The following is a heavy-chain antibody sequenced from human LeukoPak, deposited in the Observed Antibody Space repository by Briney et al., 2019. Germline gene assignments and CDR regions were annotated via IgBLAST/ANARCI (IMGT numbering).Heavy chain of an antibody. CDR3: AKAYYDFWSGYYPWRVDAFDI. D-gene: IGHD3-3*01. V-gene: IGHV3-30*02. Sequence: PGGSLRLSCAASGFTFSSYGMHWVRQAPGKGLEWVAFIRYDGSNKYYADSVKGRFTISRDNSKNTLYLQMNSLRAEDTAVYYCAKAYYDFWSGYYPWRVDAFDIWGQGTMVTVSS. CDR1: GFTFSSYG. J-gene: IGHJ3*02. CDR2: IRYDGSNK.